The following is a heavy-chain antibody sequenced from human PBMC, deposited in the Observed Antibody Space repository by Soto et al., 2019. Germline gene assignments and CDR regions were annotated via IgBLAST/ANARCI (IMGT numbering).Heavy chain of an antibody. V-gene: IGHV1-18*04. CDR2: ISAYNGNT. J-gene: IGHJ3*01. D-gene: IGHD3-10*01. CDR1: GYTFISYG. Sequence: QVQLVQSGAEVKKPGASVKVSCKASGYTFISYGISWVRQAPGQGLEWMGWISAYNGNTNYAQQVQGRDTMTTVTATSTASMDLKNLRPYDKTVYYCASDFVPGCMVRGVSAFDLWGQGTMVTVSS. CDR3: ASDFVPGCMVRGVSAFDL.